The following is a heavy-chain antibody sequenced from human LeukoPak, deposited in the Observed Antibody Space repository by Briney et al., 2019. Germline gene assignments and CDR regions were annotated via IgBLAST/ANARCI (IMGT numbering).Heavy chain of an antibody. CDR1: GGSISSYY. CDR2: ISYSGRT. J-gene: IGHJ4*02. V-gene: IGHV4-59*08. CDR3: ARHGAVAGPRG. Sequence: SETLSLTCTVSGGSISSYYCSWIRQPPGKGLEWIGYISYSGRTNYNPSLKSRVTVSVGTSKNQFSLKLSSVTAADTAVYYCARHGAVAGPRGWGQGTLVTVSS. D-gene: IGHD6-19*01.